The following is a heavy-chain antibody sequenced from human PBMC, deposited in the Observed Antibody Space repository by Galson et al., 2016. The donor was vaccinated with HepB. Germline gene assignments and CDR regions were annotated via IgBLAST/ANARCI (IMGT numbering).Heavy chain of an antibody. CDR2: INHSGST. V-gene: IGHV4-34*09. CDR3: ARASSTWGWFDP. J-gene: IGHJ5*02. Sequence: PGKGLEWIGEINHSGSTNYNPSLKSRLTISVDTSKNQFSLRLSSVTAADTAVYYCARASSTWGWFDPWGQGTLVTVSS. D-gene: IGHD6-13*01.